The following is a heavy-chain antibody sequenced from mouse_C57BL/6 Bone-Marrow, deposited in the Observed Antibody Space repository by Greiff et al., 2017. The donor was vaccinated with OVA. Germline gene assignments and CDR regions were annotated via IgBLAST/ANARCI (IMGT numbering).Heavy chain of an antibody. D-gene: IGHD2-3*01. V-gene: IGHV5-9-1*02. CDR1: GFTFSSYA. J-gene: IGHJ4*01. CDR3: TRGWLLPYYYAMDY. CDR2: ISSGGDYI. Sequence: EVKLMESGEGLVKPGGSLKLSCAASGFTFSSYAMSWVRQTPEKRLEWVAYISSGGDYIYYADTVKGRFTISRDNARTTLYLQMSSLKSEDTAMDYCTRGWLLPYYYAMDYWGPGTSVTVSS.